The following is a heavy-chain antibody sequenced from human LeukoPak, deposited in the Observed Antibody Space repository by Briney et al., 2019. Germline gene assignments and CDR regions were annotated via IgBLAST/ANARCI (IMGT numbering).Heavy chain of an antibody. CDR1: GGSISSGSYY. CDR2: IYTSGST. D-gene: IGHD4-17*01. CDR3: ARGWDTVTTDDAFDI. V-gene: IGHV4-61*02. J-gene: IGHJ3*02. Sequence: SQTLSLTCTVSGGSISSGSYYWSWIRQPAGKGLEWIGRIYTSGSTNYNPSLKSRVTISVDTSKNQFSLKLSSVTAADTAVYYCARGWDTVTTDDAFDIWGQGTMVTVSS.